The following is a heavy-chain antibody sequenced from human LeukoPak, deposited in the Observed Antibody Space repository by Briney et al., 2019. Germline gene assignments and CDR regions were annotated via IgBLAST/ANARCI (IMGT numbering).Heavy chain of an antibody. Sequence: GESLQISCQGSGYSFATKWIAWVRPMPGKGLEWMGIIWPGDSNAIYSPSLQGQVSVSVDKSINTAYLQWSGLKASDTAIYYCATHSVTTGYFGMDVWGQGTSIIVSS. J-gene: IGHJ6*02. D-gene: IGHD4-17*01. CDR1: GYSFATKW. V-gene: IGHV5-51*01. CDR2: IWPGDSNA. CDR3: ATHSVTTGYFGMDV.